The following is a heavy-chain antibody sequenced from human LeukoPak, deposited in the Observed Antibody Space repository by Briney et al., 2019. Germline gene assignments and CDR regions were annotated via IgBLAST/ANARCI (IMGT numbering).Heavy chain of an antibody. J-gene: IGHJ5*02. V-gene: IGHV4-4*02. CDR3: ARGIVVVPAAVRPGANWFDP. CDR1: GGSISSSNW. Sequence: SGTLSLTCAVSGGSISSSNWWSWVRQPPGKGLEWIGEIYHSGSTNYNPSLKSRVTISVDTSKNQFSLKLSSVTAADTAVYYCARGIVVVPAAVRPGANWFDPWGQGTLVTVSS. CDR2: IYHSGST. D-gene: IGHD2-2*01.